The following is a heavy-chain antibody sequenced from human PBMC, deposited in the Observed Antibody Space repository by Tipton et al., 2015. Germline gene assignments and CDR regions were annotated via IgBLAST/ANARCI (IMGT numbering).Heavy chain of an antibody. J-gene: IGHJ3*02. CDR1: GYTFTNYW. CDR2: IYPGDSDT. Sequence: QLVQSGAEVKKPGESLRISCKASGYTFTNYWIGWVRQMPGKGLEWMGIIYPGDSDTRYSPSFQGQVTISADKSISTAYLQWSSLKASDTAMYYCARHIVGATAAFDIWGQGTMVTVSS. V-gene: IGHV5-51*01. CDR3: ARHIVGATAAFDI. D-gene: IGHD1-26*01.